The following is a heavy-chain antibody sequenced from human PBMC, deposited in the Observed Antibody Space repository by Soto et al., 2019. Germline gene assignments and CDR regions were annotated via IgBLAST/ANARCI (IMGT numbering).Heavy chain of an antibody. V-gene: IGHV4-39*01. CDR3: AAHDSGGYYAEY. Sequence: QLQLQESGPGLVKPSETLSLTCTVSGDSVTISDYYWGWIRQPPGKGLEWIGSIHYSGSTYYNPSLNGRVTISGDTSKKQISLKLTSVTAADAAVYYCAAHDSGGYYAEYWGQGTLVTVSA. CDR2: IHYSGST. J-gene: IGHJ4*02. D-gene: IGHD3-22*01. CDR1: GDSVTISDYY.